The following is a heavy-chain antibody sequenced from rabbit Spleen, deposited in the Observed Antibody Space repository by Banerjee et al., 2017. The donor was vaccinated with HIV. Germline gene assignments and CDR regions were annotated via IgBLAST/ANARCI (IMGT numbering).Heavy chain of an antibody. J-gene: IGHJ4*01. CDR3: ARKVGYSAGGDAWTL. CDR1: GFSFSSSYY. Sequence: QEQLVESGGGLVQPEGSLTLTYTASGFSFSSSYYMCWVRQAPGKGLEWIGCIYTGDGNSYYASWAKGRFTISKTSSTTATLQMTSLTAADTATYFCARKVGYSAGGDAWTLWGPGTLVTVS. D-gene: IGHD7-1*01. V-gene: IGHV1S45*01. CDR2: IYTGDGNS.